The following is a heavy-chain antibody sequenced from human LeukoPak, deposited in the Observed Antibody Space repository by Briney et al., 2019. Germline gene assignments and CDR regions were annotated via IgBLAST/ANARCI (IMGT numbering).Heavy chain of an antibody. J-gene: IGHJ6*03. CDR2: MHPNNGDT. V-gene: IGHV1-8*03. CDR1: GYTFTSYN. D-gene: IGHD2-2*01. Sequence: ASVKVSCKASGYTFTSYNINWVRQAPGQGLEWMAWMHPNNGDTGYAQKFQDRVTVTSNTSISTAYMELRSLTSEDTAVYYCARELIVLEPAARRYNYYMDVWGIGTPVSVSS. CDR3: ARELIVLEPAARRYNYYMDV.